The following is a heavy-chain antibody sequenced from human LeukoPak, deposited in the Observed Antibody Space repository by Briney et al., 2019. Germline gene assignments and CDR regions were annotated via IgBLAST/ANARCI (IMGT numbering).Heavy chain of an antibody. CDR3: AKGGGVRSGYYPPAFDI. CDR1: GFTFSTYG. D-gene: IGHD3-22*01. J-gene: IGHJ3*02. Sequence: GGSLRLSCAASGFTFSTYGVHWVRQAPGKGLEWVSFIRYDGSNKYYADSVKGRFTISRDNSKNTLYLQMNSLRAEDTAVYYCAKGGGVRSGYYPPAFDIWGQGTMVTVSS. V-gene: IGHV3-30*02. CDR2: IRYDGSNK.